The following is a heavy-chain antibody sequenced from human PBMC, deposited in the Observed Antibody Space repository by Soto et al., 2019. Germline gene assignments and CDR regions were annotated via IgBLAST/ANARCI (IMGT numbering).Heavy chain of an antibody. D-gene: IGHD5-12*01. CDR3: AREGYSGYDFDY. V-gene: IGHV3-21*01. CDR1: GFTFSSYS. J-gene: IGHJ4*02. CDR2: ISTSSTYI. Sequence: EVQLVESGGGLVKPGGSLRLSCAASGFTFSSYSMHWVRQAPGKGLEWVSYISTSSTYIYYADSVKGRFTISRDNAKKSLYLQMNSLRAEDTALYYCAREGYSGYDFDYWGQGTLVTVSS.